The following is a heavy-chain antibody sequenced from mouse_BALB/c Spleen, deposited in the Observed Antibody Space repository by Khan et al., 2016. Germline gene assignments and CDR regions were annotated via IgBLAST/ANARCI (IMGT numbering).Heavy chain of an antibody. CDR1: GYAFTNYL. J-gene: IGHJ4*01. CDR3: ARYDGNDYAMDY. CDR2: INPGSGGT. Sequence: QVQLKESGAELVRPGTSVKVSCKASGYAFTNYLIEWVKQRPGQGLEWIGVINPGSGGTNYNETFKGKATLTAYKSSITAYMQLSSLTSDDSACYFCARYDGNDYAMDYWGQGTSVTVSS. D-gene: IGHD2-3*01. V-gene: IGHV1-54*01.